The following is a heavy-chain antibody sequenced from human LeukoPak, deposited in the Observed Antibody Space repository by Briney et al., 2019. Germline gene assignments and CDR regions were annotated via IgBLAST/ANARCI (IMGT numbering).Heavy chain of an antibody. Sequence: GGSLRLSCAASGFTFSSYAMSWVRQAPGKGLEWVSAISGSGGSTYYADSVKGRFTISRDNSKNSLYLQMNSLRAEDTAVYYCARVEIDGSIDYWGQGTLVTVSS. CDR2: ISGSGGST. CDR3: ARVEIDGSIDY. CDR1: GFTFSSYA. V-gene: IGHV3-23*01. J-gene: IGHJ4*02. D-gene: IGHD5-24*01.